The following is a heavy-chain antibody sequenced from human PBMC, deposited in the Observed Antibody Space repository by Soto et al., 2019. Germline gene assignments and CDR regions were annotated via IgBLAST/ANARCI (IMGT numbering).Heavy chain of an antibody. CDR3: AGHMYYYDSSGYYFVGHGAPNYYYGMDV. J-gene: IGHJ6*02. CDR2: INHSGST. Sequence: SETLSLTCAVYGGSFSGYYWSWIRQPPGKGLEWIGEINHSGSTNYNPSLKSRVTISVDTSKNQFSLKLSSVTAADTAVYYCAGHMYYYDSSGYYFVGHGAPNYYYGMDVWGQGTTVTVS. D-gene: IGHD3-22*01. V-gene: IGHV4-34*01. CDR1: GGSFSGYY.